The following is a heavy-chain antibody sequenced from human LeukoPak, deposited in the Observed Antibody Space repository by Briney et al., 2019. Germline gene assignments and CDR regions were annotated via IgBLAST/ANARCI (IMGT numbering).Heavy chain of an antibody. CDR1: GYTFPNYW. D-gene: IGHD2-15*01. J-gene: IGHJ4*02. CDR2: IYPGDSNT. CDR3: ARFAYGSDYFPGHY. V-gene: IGHV5-51*01. Sequence: GESLKISCKGSGYTFPNYWIGWVRQMPGKGLEWIGIIYPGDSNTRYSPSFQGQVTISADKSISTAYLQWSSLKASDTAMYYCARFAYGSDYFPGHYWGQGNLVTVSS.